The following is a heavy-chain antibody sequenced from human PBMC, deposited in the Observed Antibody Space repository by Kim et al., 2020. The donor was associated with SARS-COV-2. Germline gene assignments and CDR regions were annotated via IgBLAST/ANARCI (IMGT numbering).Heavy chain of an antibody. J-gene: IGHJ3*02. D-gene: IGHD5-18*01. Sequence: GGSLRLSCAASGFTFSSYSMNWVRQAPGKGLEWVSSISSSSSYIYYADSVKGRFTISRDNAKNSLYLQMNSLRAEDTAVYYCASYPGYSYDLGWGAFDIWGQGTMVTVSS. V-gene: IGHV3-21*01. CDR2: ISSSSSYI. CDR1: GFTFSSYS. CDR3: ASYPGYSYDLGWGAFDI.